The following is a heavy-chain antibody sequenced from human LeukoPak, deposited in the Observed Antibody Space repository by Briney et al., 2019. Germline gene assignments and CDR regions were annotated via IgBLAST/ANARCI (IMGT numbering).Heavy chain of an antibody. CDR3: AEEYGDRDY. V-gene: IGHV4-34*01. D-gene: IGHD4-17*01. CDR1: GGSFSGYY. CDR2: INHSGST. J-gene: IGHJ4*02. Sequence: PSETLSLTCAVYGGSFSGYYWSWIRQPPGKGLEWIGEINHSGSTNYNPSLKSRVTISVDTSKNQFSLKLSSVTAADTAVYYCAEEYGDRDYWGQGTLVTVSS.